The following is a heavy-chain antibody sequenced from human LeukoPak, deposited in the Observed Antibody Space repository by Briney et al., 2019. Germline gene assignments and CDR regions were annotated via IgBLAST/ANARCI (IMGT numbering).Heavy chain of an antibody. CDR2: ISYDGSNA. CDR3: ARELVYSCGWFAGELDH. D-gene: IGHD6-19*01. Sequence: PGGSLRLSCSASVFAFSSDAMHWVRQAPGRGLEWLAVISYDGSNADHAESVRGRFTISRDNSKNTLFLQMNSLRPEDTAVYYFARELVYSCGWFAGELDHWGLGTLVIVSS. CDR1: VFAFSSDA. V-gene: IGHV3-30*04. J-gene: IGHJ4*02.